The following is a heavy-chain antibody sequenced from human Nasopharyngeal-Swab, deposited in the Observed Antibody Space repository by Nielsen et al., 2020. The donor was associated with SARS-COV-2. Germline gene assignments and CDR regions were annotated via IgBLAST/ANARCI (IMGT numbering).Heavy chain of an antibody. CDR2: VYYSGST. CDR3: ARGYGSFPYYFDH. V-gene: IGHV4-39*01. CDR1: GGSVSTTTYF. Sequence: SETLSLTCPVSGGSVSTTTYFWSWIRQPPGKGLEWIGTVYYSGSTYYNPSLKSRVTISVDTSKNQFSLKLNSVTATDTAVYYCARGYGSFPYYFDHWGQGTLVTVSS. J-gene: IGHJ4*02. D-gene: IGHD1-26*01.